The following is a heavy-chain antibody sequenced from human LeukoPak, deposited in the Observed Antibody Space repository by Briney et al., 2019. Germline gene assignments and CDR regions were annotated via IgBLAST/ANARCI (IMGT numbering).Heavy chain of an antibody. CDR3: ARESPANAFDI. J-gene: IGHJ3*02. Sequence: ASVKVSCKASGYTFTSYAMHWVRQAPGQRLEWMGWINAGNGNTKYSQKFQGRVTITRDTSTSTAYMELRSLRSDDTAVYYCARESPANAFDIWGQGTMVTVSS. CDR1: GYTFTSYA. V-gene: IGHV1-3*01. CDR2: INAGNGNT.